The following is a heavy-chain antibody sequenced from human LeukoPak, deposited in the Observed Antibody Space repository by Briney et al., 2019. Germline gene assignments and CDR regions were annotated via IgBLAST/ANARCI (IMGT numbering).Heavy chain of an antibody. D-gene: IGHD2-21*01. CDR2: IIPDSGGA. Sequence: GPSVWVSCKTSGYTFTNYYVHWVRQAPGQGLEWMGYIIPDSGGADYDQRFQGRVTMTRDKSISTVYMELSSLRSDDTAVYYCSTEDRYCGGAHCGKYWGQGTLVTVFS. J-gene: IGHJ4*01. CDR3: STEDRYCGGAHCGKY. CDR1: GYTFTNYY. V-gene: IGHV1-2*02.